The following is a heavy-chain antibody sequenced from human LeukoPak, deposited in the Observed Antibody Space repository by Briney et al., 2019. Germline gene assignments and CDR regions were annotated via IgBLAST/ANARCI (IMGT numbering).Heavy chain of an antibody. CDR1: GFTFSSYA. V-gene: IGHV3-23*01. CDR2: ISGSGGST. J-gene: IGHJ3*02. Sequence: GGSLRLSCAASGFTFSSYAMSWVRQAPGKGLEWVSAISGSGGSTYYADSVKGRLTISRDNSKNTLYLQMNSLRAEDTAVYYCAKIPRAGTRVTTAAFDIWGQGTTVTVSS. D-gene: IGHD4-17*01. CDR3: AKIPRAGTRVTTAAFDI.